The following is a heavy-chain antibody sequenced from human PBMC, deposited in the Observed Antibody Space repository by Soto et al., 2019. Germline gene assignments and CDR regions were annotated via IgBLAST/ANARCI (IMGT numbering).Heavy chain of an antibody. CDR3: TRRVDSSGYYLDY. D-gene: IGHD3-22*01. CDR2: IRSKANSYAT. Sequence: GGSLRLSCAASGFTFSGSAMHWVRQASGKGLEWVGRIRSKANSYATAYAASVKGRFTISRDDSKNTAYLQMNSLKTEDTAVYYCTRRVDSSGYYLDYWGQGTLGTVS. J-gene: IGHJ4*02. CDR1: GFTFSGSA. V-gene: IGHV3-73*01.